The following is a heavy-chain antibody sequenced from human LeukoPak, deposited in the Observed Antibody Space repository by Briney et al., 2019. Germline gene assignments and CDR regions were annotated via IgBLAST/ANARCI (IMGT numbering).Heavy chain of an antibody. V-gene: IGHV4-39*07. CDR1: GGSISSSSYY. D-gene: IGHD5-18*01. CDR3: ARGVGYSYGRLDY. Sequence: SETLSLTCTVSGGSISSSSYYWGWIRQPPGKGLEWIGSIYYSGSTYYNPSLKSQVPISVDTSKNQFSLKLSSVTAADTAVYYCARGVGYSYGRLDYWGQGTLVTVSS. J-gene: IGHJ4*02. CDR2: IYYSGST.